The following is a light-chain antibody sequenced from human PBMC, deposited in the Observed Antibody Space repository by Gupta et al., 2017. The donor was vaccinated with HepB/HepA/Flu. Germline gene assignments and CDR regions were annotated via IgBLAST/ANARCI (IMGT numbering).Light chain of an antibody. Sequence: EMLLTQSPRTLSLSPGERATLSCRASQSVSSSYLAWYQQKPGQAPRLLIYGASSRATGITDRFSGSGYGADFTLTISRREPEDFAVYYCQQYCNSPPPTFGQGTQVEIK. V-gene: IGKV3-20*01. CDR1: QSVSSSY. CDR3: QQYCNSPPPT. CDR2: GAS. J-gene: IGKJ5*01.